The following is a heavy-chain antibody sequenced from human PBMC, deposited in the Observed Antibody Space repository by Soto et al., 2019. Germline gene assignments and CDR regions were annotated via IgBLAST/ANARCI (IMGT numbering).Heavy chain of an antibody. CDR2: ISAYNGNT. V-gene: IGHV1-18*01. CDR3: ARQNYYSGMDV. J-gene: IGHJ6*02. Sequence: QVPLVQSGAEVKKPGASVKVSCKASGYTFTSYFITWVRQAPGQGLEWMGWISAYNGNTNYAQMLQGRVTMTTDTSTATGYMEMRSLESDDTAVYYCARQNYYSGMDVWGQGTTVTVSS. CDR1: GYTFTSYF.